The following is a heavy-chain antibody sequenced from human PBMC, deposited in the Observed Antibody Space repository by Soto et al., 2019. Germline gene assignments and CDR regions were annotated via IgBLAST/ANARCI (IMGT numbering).Heavy chain of an antibody. Sequence: LSLTCSVSGVSLTSGTYYWSWIRQHPGKGLEWIGYIFYSGSTDYNPSLKSRVNISVDTSKNQFSLKLSSVTAADTAVYYCASTEDFFDYWGQGTLITVSS. J-gene: IGHJ4*02. CDR2: IFYSGST. CDR1: GVSLTSGTYY. V-gene: IGHV4-31*03. CDR3: ASTEDFFDY.